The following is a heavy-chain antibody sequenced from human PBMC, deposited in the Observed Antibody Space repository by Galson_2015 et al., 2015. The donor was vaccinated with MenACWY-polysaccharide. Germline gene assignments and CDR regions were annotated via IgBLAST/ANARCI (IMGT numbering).Heavy chain of an antibody. V-gene: IGHV3-74*01. CDR3: ARGGPIDY. Sequence: SLRLSCAASGFTFKNYWMHWVRQAPGKGLVWVSRINSDGSSTNYADSVKGRFTISRDNAKNTLYLQMNSLRVEDTAVYYCARGGPIDYWGQGTLVTVSS. CDR1: GFTFKNYW. CDR2: INSDGSST. J-gene: IGHJ4*02.